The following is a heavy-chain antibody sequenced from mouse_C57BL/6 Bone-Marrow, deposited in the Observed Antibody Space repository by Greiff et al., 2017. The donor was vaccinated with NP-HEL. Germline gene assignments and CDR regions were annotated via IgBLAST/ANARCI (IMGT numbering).Heavy chain of an antibody. CDR2: ISSGSSTI. CDR1: GFTFSDYG. D-gene: IGHD2-4*01. V-gene: IGHV5-17*01. Sequence: EVKLVESGGGLVKPGGSLKLSCAASGFTFSDYGMHWVRQAPEKGLEWVAYISSGSSTIYYAATVKGRFTISRDNAKNTLFLQMTSLRSEDTAMYYCARGDYYDYEAWFAYWGQGTLVTVSA. CDR3: ARGDYYDYEAWFAY. J-gene: IGHJ3*01.